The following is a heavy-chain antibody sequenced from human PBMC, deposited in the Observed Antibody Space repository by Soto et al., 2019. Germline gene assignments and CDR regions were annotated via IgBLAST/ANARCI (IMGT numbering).Heavy chain of an antibody. V-gene: IGHV4-30-2*02. Sequence: SETLSHTWAVSGGSISSGGYSWSWIRQPPGKGLEWIGYIYHSGSTYYNPSLKSRVTISVDRSKNQFSLKLISVTAADTAVYYCATYDSGGKFDFWGQGTLVTVSS. CDR1: GGSISSGGYS. J-gene: IGHJ4*02. D-gene: IGHD3-22*01. CDR2: IYHSGST. CDR3: ATYDSGGKFDF.